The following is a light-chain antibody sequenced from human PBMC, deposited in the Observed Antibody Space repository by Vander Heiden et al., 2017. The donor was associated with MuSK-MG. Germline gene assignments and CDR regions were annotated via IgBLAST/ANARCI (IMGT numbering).Light chain of an antibody. CDR1: QSVSRH. V-gene: IGKV1-39*01. CDR3: HQTDSSPLT. J-gene: IGKJ5*01. CDR2: ASS. Sequence: DIQMTQSPSSLSASVGDRVTITCRASQSVSRHLNWYQQKPGKAPNLLIYASSSLQSGVPSRFSGSGSGTDFTLTISGLQPEDFAIYYCHQTDSSPLTFGQGTRMXIK.